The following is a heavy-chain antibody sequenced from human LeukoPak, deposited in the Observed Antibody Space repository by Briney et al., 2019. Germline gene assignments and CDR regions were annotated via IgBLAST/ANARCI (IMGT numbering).Heavy chain of an antibody. CDR2: IYYSGST. Sequence: PSETLSLTCTVSGGSISSSSYYWGWIRQPPGKGLEWIGSIYYSGSTYYNPSLKSRVTISVDTSKNQFSLKLSSVTAADTAVYYCASHTYYDILTGYPARHGGGAFDIWGQGTMVTVSS. V-gene: IGHV4-39*01. CDR3: ASHTYYDILTGYPARHGGGAFDI. CDR1: GGSISSSSYY. D-gene: IGHD3-9*01. J-gene: IGHJ3*02.